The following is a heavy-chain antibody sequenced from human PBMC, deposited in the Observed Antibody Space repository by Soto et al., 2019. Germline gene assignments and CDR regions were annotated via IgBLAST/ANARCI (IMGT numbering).Heavy chain of an antibody. CDR2: FYNGGTT. CDR3: ARDGSERPATY. Sequence: SETLSLTCTVSGGSISTYYWIWIRQPPGKGLEWIGVFYNGGTTNYSPSLKSRVTISVDTFKNQFSLKLNSVTAADTAVYYCARDGSERPATYWGQGILVTVSS. CDR1: GGSISTYY. V-gene: IGHV4-59*01. D-gene: IGHD3-10*01. J-gene: IGHJ4*02.